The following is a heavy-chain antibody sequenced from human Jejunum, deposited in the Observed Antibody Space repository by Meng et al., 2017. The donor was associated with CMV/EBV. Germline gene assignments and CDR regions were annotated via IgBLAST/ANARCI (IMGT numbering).Heavy chain of an antibody. CDR3: ARVRTVTSPFDL. D-gene: IGHD4-17*01. J-gene: IGHJ4*02. CDR1: GYSFTDYY. Sequence: QVHLVQSGAEVKKPGASVTVSCKTSGYSFTDYYIQWVRQAPGQGLEWMGWINPNSGGTNFAQKFRGRVTMTRDTSMSTAFMELSGLTSDDTAVYYCARVRTVTSPFDLWGQGTLVTVSS. CDR2: INPNSGGT. V-gene: IGHV1-2*02.